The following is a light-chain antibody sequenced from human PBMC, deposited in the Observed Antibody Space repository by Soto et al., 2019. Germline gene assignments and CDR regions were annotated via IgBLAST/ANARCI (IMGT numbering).Light chain of an antibody. Sequence: DIQMTQSPSTLSASVGDRVTITCRASQSIDTALAWYQQKPGKAPNLLIYRASNLESGVPSRFSGSGSGTEFTLAISSLQPDDLATYYCQQYGRFLTFGQGTKLELK. CDR1: QSIDTA. J-gene: IGKJ2*01. CDR2: RAS. V-gene: IGKV1-5*03. CDR3: QQYGRFLT.